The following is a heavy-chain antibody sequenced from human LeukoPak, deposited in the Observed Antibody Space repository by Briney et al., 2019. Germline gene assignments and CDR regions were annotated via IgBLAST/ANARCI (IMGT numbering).Heavy chain of an antibody. CDR1: GFTVSSNY. Sequence: GGSLRLSCAASGFTVSSNYMSWVRQAPGKGLKWVSVIYSGGSTYYADSVKGRFTISRDNSKNTLYLQMNSLRAEDTAVYYCARLYSSSWSMWYWGQGTLVTVSS. V-gene: IGHV3-53*01. CDR3: ARLYSSSWSMWY. CDR2: IYSGGST. D-gene: IGHD6-13*01. J-gene: IGHJ4*02.